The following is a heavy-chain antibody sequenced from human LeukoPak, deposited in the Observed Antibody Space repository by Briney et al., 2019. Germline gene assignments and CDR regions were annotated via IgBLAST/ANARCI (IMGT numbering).Heavy chain of an antibody. CDR3: ARDKMDY. CDR1: GFSFSIHW. V-gene: IGHV3-74*01. CDR2: INPEGGST. J-gene: IGHJ4*02. Sequence: GGSMRLSCAASGFSFSIHWMHWVRQAPGKGLVWVSRINPEGGSTNYADSVKGRFTISRDDAKKTLYLQMNSLRAEDTAAYYCARDKMDYWGQGILVTVST.